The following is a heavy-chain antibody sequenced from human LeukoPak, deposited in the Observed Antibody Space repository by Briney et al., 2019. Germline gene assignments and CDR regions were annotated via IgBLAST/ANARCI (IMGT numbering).Heavy chain of an antibody. Sequence: ASVKVSCKASGYTFINYDINWVRQATGQGLEWMGWMNPKSGSTGYAQKFQGRVTMTRDTSISTAYMELSSLRSEDTAVYYCGRGPRDYDESIRYNWFDPWGQGTLVTVSS. D-gene: IGHD4-17*01. V-gene: IGHV1-8*01. CDR3: GRGPRDYDESIRYNWFDP. CDR2: MNPKSGST. CDR1: GYTFINYD. J-gene: IGHJ5*02.